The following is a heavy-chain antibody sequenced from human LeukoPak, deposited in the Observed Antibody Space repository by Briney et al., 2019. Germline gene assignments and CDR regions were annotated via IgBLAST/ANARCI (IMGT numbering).Heavy chain of an antibody. Sequence: ASVKVSCKASGYTFISHGISWVRQAPGQGLEWMGWISAYNGNTNYAQKFQGRVTMTTDTSTSTAYMELRSLRFDDTAVYYCARDGLRIAVTGLFDYWGQGTLVTVSS. V-gene: IGHV1-18*01. D-gene: IGHD6-13*01. J-gene: IGHJ4*02. CDR3: ARDGLRIAVTGLFDY. CDR1: GYTFISHG. CDR2: ISAYNGNT.